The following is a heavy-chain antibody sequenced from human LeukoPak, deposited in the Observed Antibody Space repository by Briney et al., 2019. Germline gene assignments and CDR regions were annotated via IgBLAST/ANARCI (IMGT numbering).Heavy chain of an antibody. CDR1: GYTFTGYY. CDR3: ARGITYYYYMDV. Sequence: ASVKVSCKASGYTFTGYYVHWVRPAPGQGLEWMGWINPNSGGTNSAQKFQGRVTMTTDTSTSTTYMELSGLRSDDTAIYYCARGITYYYYMDVWGKGTTVTVSS. V-gene: IGHV1-2*02. J-gene: IGHJ6*03. CDR2: INPNSGGT. D-gene: IGHD3-3*01.